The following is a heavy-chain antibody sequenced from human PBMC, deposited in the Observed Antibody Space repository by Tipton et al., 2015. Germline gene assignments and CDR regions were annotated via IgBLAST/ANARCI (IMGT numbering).Heavy chain of an antibody. CDR1: GFTFSDYW. Sequence: SLRFSCAASGFTFSDYWMHWVRQVPGKGLEWVARIYSDGSSTSYADSVKGRFTISRDNAKNTLYLQMNSLRVEDTAVYYCARVEQWLAFYFDHWGQGALVTVSS. CDR3: ARVEQWLAFYFDH. D-gene: IGHD6-19*01. CDR2: IYSDGSST. J-gene: IGHJ4*02. V-gene: IGHV3-74*01.